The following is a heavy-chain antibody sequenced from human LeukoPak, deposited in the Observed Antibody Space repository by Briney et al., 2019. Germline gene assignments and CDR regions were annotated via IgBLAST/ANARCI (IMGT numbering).Heavy chain of an antibody. V-gene: IGHV3-48*04. CDR1: GFIFSDYS. Sequence: PGGSLRLSCAASGFIFSDYSMNWVRQAPGKGLEWISYIGISSGNTKYADSVKGRFTISGDNAKNSLYLQMNSLRAEDTAVYYCARDLSELRSAFDIWGQGTMVTVSS. CDR2: IGISSGNT. CDR3: ARDLSELRSAFDI. J-gene: IGHJ3*02. D-gene: IGHD1-7*01.